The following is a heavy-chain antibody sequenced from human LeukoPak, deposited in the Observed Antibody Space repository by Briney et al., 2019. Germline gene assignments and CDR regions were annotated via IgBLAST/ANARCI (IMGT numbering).Heavy chain of an antibody. CDR2: IIPIFGTA. Sequence: SVKVSCKVSGGTFSSYAISWVRQAPGQGLEWMGGIIPIFGTANYAQKFQGRVTITADESTSTAYMELSSLRSEDTAVYYCAREGIRTSTLDYWGQGTLVTVSS. CDR3: AREGIRTSTLDY. V-gene: IGHV1-69*01. D-gene: IGHD6-6*01. CDR1: GGTFSSYA. J-gene: IGHJ4*02.